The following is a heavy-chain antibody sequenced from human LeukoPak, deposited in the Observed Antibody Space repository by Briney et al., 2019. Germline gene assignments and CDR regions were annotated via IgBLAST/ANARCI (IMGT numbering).Heavy chain of an antibody. J-gene: IGHJ6*04. CDR1: GFTFSSYE. Sequence: PGGSLRLSCAASGFTFSSYEKNWVRKAPGKGQEWVPYISSSGSTIYYADSVKGRFTISRDNAKNSLYLQMNSLRAEDTAVYYCAELGITMIGGVWGKGTTVTISS. V-gene: IGHV3-48*03. CDR2: ISSSGSTI. CDR3: AELGITMIGGV. D-gene: IGHD3-10*02.